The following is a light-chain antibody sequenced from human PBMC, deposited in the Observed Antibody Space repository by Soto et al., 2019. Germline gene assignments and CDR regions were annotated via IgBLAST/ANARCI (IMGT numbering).Light chain of an antibody. V-gene: IGLV2-14*01. Sequence: QSALTQPASVSGAPGQSITISCTGTSIDVGAYNYVSWYQQHPGKAPKLMIYEVNNRPSGVSKRFSGSKSGDTASLTISGLQAEDEADYYCSSYTTSSTYAFGTGTKLTVL. CDR1: SIDVGAYNY. J-gene: IGLJ1*01. CDR3: SSYTTSSTYA. CDR2: EVN.